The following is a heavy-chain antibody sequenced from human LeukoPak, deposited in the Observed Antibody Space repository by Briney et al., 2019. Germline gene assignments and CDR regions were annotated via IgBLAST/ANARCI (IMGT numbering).Heavy chain of an antibody. D-gene: IGHD6-13*01. CDR1: GYTFTSYG. V-gene: IGHV1-18*01. CDR2: ISAYNGNT. Sequence: GASVKVSCKASGYTFTSYGISWVRQAPGQGVEWMGWISAYNGNTNYAQKLQGRVTMTTDTSTSTAYMELRSLRSDDTAVYYCARDGQYSSSSIITYYYYYGMDVWGQGTTVTVSS. J-gene: IGHJ6*02. CDR3: ARDGQYSSSSIITYYYYYGMDV.